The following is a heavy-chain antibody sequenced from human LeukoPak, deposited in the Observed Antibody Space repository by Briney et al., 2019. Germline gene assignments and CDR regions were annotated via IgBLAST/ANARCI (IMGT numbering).Heavy chain of an antibody. CDR1: GFTFSSYI. Sequence: PGGSLRLSCSASGFTFSSYIMNWVRQAPGKGLEWVSSISSSSSYIYYADSVKGRFTISRDNAKNSLYLQMNSLRAEDTAVYYCARDDSNGFADYWGQGTLVTVSS. J-gene: IGHJ4*02. CDR2: ISSSSSYI. V-gene: IGHV3-21*01. D-gene: IGHD5-18*01. CDR3: ARDDSNGFADY.